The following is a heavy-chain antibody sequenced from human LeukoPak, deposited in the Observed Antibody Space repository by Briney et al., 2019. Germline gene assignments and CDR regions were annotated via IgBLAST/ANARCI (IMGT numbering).Heavy chain of an antibody. CDR3: ARKTDAKSYYPD. V-gene: IGHV4-28*05. CDR1: GSSIASLNW. J-gene: IGHJ4*02. Sequence: SETLSLTCSVSGSSIASLNWWGWIRQPPGKGLEWIGYIYYTGSIYYNPSLKSRVTMSVDTSKNQFSLRLSSVTAVDTAVYYCARKTDAKSYYPDWGQGTLVTLSS. CDR2: IYYTGSI. D-gene: IGHD3-10*01.